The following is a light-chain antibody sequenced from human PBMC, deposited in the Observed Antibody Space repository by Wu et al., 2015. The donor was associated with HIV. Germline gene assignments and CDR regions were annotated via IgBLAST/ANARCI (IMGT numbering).Light chain of an antibody. V-gene: IGKV3D-20*02. CDR3: QQRSNWWT. Sequence: EIVLTQSPGTLSLSPGERATLSCRASQSVSSSYLAWYQQKPGQAPRLLIYGASSRATGIPDRFSGSGSGTDFTLTISRLEPEDFAVYYCQQRSNWWTFGQGTKVEIK. J-gene: IGKJ1*01. CDR1: QSVSSSY. CDR2: GAS.